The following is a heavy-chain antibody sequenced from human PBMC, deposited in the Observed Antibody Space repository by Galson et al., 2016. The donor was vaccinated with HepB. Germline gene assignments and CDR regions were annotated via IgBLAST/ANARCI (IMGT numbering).Heavy chain of an antibody. CDR1: GFSFSIYS. J-gene: IGHJ4*02. CDR3: ARLSRHDSSGYVTG. CDR2: ISSGGSTI. V-gene: IGHV3-48*02. Sequence: SLRLSCAASGFSFSIYSMNWVRQAPGKGLEWVSYISSGGSTIYYADSVKGRFTISRDNAKNSLYLQMNSLRDEDTAVYYCARLSRHDSSGYVTGWGQGTLVTVSS. D-gene: IGHD3-22*01.